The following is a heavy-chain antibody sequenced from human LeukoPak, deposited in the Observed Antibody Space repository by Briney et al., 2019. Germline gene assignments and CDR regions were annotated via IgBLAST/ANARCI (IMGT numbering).Heavy chain of an antibody. CDR3: ARDAYYDFWSGYPRYFDY. Sequence: GGSLRLSCAASGFTFSTYNMNWVRQAPGKGLEWVSSITSSSSYTFYADSVKGRFTVSTDNAKNSLYLQMNSLRAEDTAVYYCARDAYYDFWSGYPRYFDYWGQGTLVTVSS. J-gene: IGHJ4*02. V-gene: IGHV3-21*01. CDR1: GFTFSTYN. D-gene: IGHD3-3*01. CDR2: ITSSSSYT.